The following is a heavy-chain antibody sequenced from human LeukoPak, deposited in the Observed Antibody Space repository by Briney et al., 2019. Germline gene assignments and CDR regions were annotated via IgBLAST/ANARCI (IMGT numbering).Heavy chain of an antibody. CDR2: ISSSGSTI. J-gene: IGHJ4*02. CDR1: GFTFSSYE. V-gene: IGHV3-48*03. Sequence: TGGSLRLSCAASGFTFSSYEMNWVRQAPGKGLEWVSYISSSGSTIYYADSVKGRFTISRDNAKNPLYLQMNSLRADDTAVYYCARYYYDSSGYYKFDYWGQGTLVTVSS. CDR3: ARYYYDSSGYYKFDY. D-gene: IGHD3-22*01.